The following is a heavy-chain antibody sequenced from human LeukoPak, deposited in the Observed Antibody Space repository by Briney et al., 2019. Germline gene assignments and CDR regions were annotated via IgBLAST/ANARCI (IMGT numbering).Heavy chain of an antibody. D-gene: IGHD3-16*01. CDR3: AKDSPHDYVWANYELGWFFDY. CDR1: GLIFSDYY. V-gene: IGHV3-11*01. CDR2: ISSSGSTI. Sequence: PGGSLRLSCAASGLIFSDYYMSWIRQAPGKGLEWVSYISSSGSTIYYADSVKGRFTISRDNAKNSLYLQMNSLRAEDTAVYYCAKDSPHDYVWANYELGWFFDYWGQGTLVTVSS. J-gene: IGHJ4*02.